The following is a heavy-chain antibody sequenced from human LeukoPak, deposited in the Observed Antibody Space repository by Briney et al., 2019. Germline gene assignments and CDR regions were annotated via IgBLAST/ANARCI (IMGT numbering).Heavy chain of an antibody. D-gene: IGHD2/OR15-2a*01. Sequence: PGGSLRLSCAASGFTFNNYGMHWVRQAPGKGLEWLAFIRYDGSNTYYADSVKGRFTVSRDDSKNTPYLQMNSPRGDDTAVYYCAKDGTSYYYIYYWGQGSLVTVSS. V-gene: IGHV3-30*02. CDR1: GFTFNNYG. CDR3: AKDGTSYYYIYY. J-gene: IGHJ4*02. CDR2: IRYDGSNT.